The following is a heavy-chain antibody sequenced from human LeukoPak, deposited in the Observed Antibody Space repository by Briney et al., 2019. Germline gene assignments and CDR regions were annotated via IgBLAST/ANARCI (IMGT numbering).Heavy chain of an antibody. D-gene: IGHD3-22*01. CDR3: AREYNSGLDY. V-gene: IGHV3-11*05. CDR1: GFTFSDYY. Sequence: PGGSLRLSCAASGFTFSDYYMSWIRQAPGKGLEWVSYISSSSGYTNYADSVKGRFTISRDNAKKSLYLQMNSLRAEDTAVYYCAREYNSGLDYWGQGTLVTVPS. CDR2: ISSSSGYT. J-gene: IGHJ4*02.